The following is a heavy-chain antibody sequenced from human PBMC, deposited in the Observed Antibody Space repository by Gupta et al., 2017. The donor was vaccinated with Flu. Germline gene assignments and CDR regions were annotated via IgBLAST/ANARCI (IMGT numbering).Heavy chain of an antibody. V-gene: IGHV4-59*01. CDR2: LYNNGST. CDR1: GGSISRYH. J-gene: IGHJ3*02. Sequence: LPCTVSGGSISRYHWSGNRQTPGKGLEWIGDLYNNGSTDFNPSLKSRVTMSVDTSKNQFSLKLTSVSTADTALYYCANFYIWGQGTMVTVSS. CDR3: ANFYI.